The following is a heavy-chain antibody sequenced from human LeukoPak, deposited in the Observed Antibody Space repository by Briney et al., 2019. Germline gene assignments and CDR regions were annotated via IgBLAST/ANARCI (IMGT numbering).Heavy chain of an antibody. V-gene: IGHV3-73*01. D-gene: IGHD4-17*01. CDR3: TRRGFDYGDYSLDP. CDR2: IRSKANSYAT. CDR1: GFTFSGSA. J-gene: IGHJ5*02. Sequence: GGSLSLSCAASGFTFSGSAMHWVRPASGKGLEWVGRIRSKANSYATAYAASVKGRFTISRDDSKNTAYLQMNSLKTEDTAVYYCTRRGFDYGDYSLDPWGQGTLVTVSS.